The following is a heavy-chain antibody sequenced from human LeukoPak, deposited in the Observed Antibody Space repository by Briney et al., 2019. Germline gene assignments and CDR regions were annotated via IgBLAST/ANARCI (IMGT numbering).Heavy chain of an antibody. Sequence: PSETLSLTCTVSGGSISSGDYYWSWIRQPPGKGLEWIGYIYYSGSTYYNPSLKSRVTISVDTSKNQFSLKLSSVTAADTAVYYCARDLITIFGVGPLDYWGQGTLVTVSS. J-gene: IGHJ4*02. CDR1: GGSISSGDYY. CDR3: ARDLITIFGVGPLDY. D-gene: IGHD3-3*01. CDR2: IYYSGST. V-gene: IGHV4-30-4*08.